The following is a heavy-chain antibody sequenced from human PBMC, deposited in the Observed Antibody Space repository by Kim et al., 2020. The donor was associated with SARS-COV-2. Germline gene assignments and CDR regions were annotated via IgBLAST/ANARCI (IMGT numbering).Heavy chain of an antibody. J-gene: IGHJ4*02. Sequence: DSVKGRFTISRDNSKNTVYPQMNSLRAEDTAVYFCAREGTYDNSETNFGYWGQGTRVTVSS. CDR3: AREGTYDNSETNFGY. D-gene: IGHD3-10*01. V-gene: IGHV3-30*07.